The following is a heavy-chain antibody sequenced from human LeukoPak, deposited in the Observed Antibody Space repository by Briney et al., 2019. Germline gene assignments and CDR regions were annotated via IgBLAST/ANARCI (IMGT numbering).Heavy chain of an antibody. J-gene: IGHJ4*02. D-gene: IGHD1-26*01. CDR3: ASQGDPYYFDY. CDR1: GGSISSGGYS. V-gene: IGHV4-30-2*01. Sequence: PSETLSLTCAVSGGSISSGGYSWSWIRQPPGKGLEWIGYIYHSGSTYYNPSLKSRVTISVDRSKNQFSLKLSSVTAADTAVYYCASQGDPYYFDYWGQGTLVTVSS. CDR2: IYHSGST.